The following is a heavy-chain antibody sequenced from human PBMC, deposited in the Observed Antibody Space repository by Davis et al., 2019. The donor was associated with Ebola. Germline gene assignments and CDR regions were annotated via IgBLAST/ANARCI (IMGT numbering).Heavy chain of an antibody. CDR1: GFTVSSNY. D-gene: IGHD6-13*01. V-gene: IGHV3-33*08. J-gene: IGHJ4*02. Sequence: PGGSLRLSCAASGFTVSSNYMNWVRQAPGKGLEWVAVIWSDGSTKYYADSVKGRFTISRDNSRNTLYLQMNSLRADDTAVYYCARESPIEAADTGTFDYWGQGTLVTVSS. CDR2: IWSDGSTK. CDR3: ARESPIEAADTGTFDY.